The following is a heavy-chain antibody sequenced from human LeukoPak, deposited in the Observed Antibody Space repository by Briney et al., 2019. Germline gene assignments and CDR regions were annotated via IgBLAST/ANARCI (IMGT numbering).Heavy chain of an antibody. CDR1: GGSFSGHY. J-gene: IGHJ6*03. V-gene: IGHV4-34*01. D-gene: IGHD1-14*01. CDR2: INHSGST. CDR3: ARLWYGYYYYYYMDV. Sequence: SETLSLTCAVYGGSFSGHYWSWIRQPPGKGLEWIGEINHSGSTDYNPSPKSRVTISVDTSKNQFSLKLSSVTAADTAVYYCARLWYGYYYYYYMDVWGKGTTVTISS.